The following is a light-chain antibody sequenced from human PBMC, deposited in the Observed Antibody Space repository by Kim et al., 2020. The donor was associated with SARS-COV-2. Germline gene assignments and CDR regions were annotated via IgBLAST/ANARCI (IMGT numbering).Light chain of an antibody. Sequence: ISNYLNWYQQKLGKAPTLLIYDASNLEAGVPSRFSGSGSGADFSLTISGLQPEDFATYYCQQYTTLLSVAFGGGTKVDIK. J-gene: IGKJ4*01. CDR2: DAS. V-gene: IGKV1-33*01. CDR3: QQYTTLLSVA. CDR1: ISNY.